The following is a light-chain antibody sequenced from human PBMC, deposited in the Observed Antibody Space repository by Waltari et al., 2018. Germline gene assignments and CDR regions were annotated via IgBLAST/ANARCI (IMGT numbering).Light chain of an antibody. J-gene: IGKJ2*02. V-gene: IGKV3-11*01. CDR2: DAS. CDR3: QQRSNWRCT. CDR1: QSVSSY. Sequence: EIVLTPYPATLSLSPGERATLSCRASQSVSSYLAWYQQKPGQAPRLLIYDASNRATGIPARFSGSGSGTDFTLTISSLEPEDFAVYYCQQRSNWRCTFGQGTKLEIK.